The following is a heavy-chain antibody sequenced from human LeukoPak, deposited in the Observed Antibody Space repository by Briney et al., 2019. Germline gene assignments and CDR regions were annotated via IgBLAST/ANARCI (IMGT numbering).Heavy chain of an antibody. CDR3: ARGAHDYGDYEGAFDI. CDR2: IIPIFGTA. D-gene: IGHD4-17*01. V-gene: IGHV1-69*05. Sequence: GSSVKASCKASGGTFSSYAISWVRQAPGQGLEWMGGIIPIFGTANYAQKFQGRVTITTDESTSTAYMELSSLRSEDTAVYYCARGAHDYGDYEGAFDIWGQGTMVTVSS. CDR1: GGTFSSYA. J-gene: IGHJ3*02.